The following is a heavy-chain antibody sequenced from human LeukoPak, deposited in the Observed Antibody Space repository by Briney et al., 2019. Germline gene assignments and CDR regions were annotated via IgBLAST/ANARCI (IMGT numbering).Heavy chain of an antibody. V-gene: IGHV1-18*01. Sequence: ASVTVSCTTSGYSFNSYGISWVRQAPGQGLEWMGWISASNGNIKNAQKFQGRVTMTTDSSTSTAYMDLRSLRSDDTAVYYCVRDPGELIVATTFDYWGQGTLVTVSS. CDR3: VRDPGELIVATTFDY. CDR2: ISASNGNI. J-gene: IGHJ4*02. D-gene: IGHD5-12*01. CDR1: GYSFNSYG.